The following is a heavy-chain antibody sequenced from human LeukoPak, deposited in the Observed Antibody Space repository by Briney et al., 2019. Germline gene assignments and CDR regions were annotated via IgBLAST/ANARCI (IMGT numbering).Heavy chain of an antibody. CDR3: ARDPANLLVTTVTTRWFDP. CDR2: INPNSGGT. D-gene: IGHD4-17*01. V-gene: IGHV1-2*06. J-gene: IGHJ5*02. Sequence: ASVKVSCKASGYTFTGHYMHWVRQAPGQGLEWMGRINPNSGGTNYAQKFQGRVTMTRDTSISTAYMELSRLRSDDTAVYYCARDPANLLVTTVTTRWFDPWGQGTLVTVSS. CDR1: GYTFTGHY.